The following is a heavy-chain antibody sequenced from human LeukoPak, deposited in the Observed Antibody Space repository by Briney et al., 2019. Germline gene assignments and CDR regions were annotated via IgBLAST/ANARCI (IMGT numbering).Heavy chain of an antibody. CDR2: ISYDGSNK. D-gene: IGHD4-17*01. Sequence: GGPLRLSCAASGFTFISYAIHWVRQAPGKGLEWVAVISYDGSNKYYADSVKGRFTISRDNSKNTLYLQMNSLRAEDTAVYYCARGGYTVTTYRFDYWGQGTLVTVSS. CDR1: GFTFISYA. J-gene: IGHJ4*02. CDR3: ARGGYTVTTYRFDY. V-gene: IGHV3-30*04.